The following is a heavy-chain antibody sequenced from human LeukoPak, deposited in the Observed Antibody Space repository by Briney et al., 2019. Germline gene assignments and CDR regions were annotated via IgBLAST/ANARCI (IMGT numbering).Heavy chain of an antibody. J-gene: IGHJ4*02. Sequence: ASVKVSCKASGGTFSSYAISWVRQAPGQGLEWMGWINPNSGGTNYAQKFQGWVTMTRDTSISTAYMELSRLRSDDTAVYYCAREAVAGTSDFDYWGQGTLVTVSS. D-gene: IGHD6-19*01. CDR3: AREAVAGTSDFDY. CDR1: GGTFSSYA. V-gene: IGHV1-2*04. CDR2: INPNSGGT.